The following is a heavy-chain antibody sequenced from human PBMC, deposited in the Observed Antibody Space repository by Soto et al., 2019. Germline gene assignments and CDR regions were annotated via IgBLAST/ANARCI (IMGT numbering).Heavy chain of an antibody. D-gene: IGHD6-13*01. CDR1: GFTFSSYA. CDR3: AKDLFEKQLGDFDY. V-gene: IGHV3-23*01. CDR2: ISGSGGST. J-gene: IGHJ4*02. Sequence: GGSLRLSCAASGFTFSSYAMSWVRQAPGKGLEWVSAISGSGGSTYYADSVKGRFHISRDKSKNTLYLQMNSLRAEDTAVYYCAKDLFEKQLGDFDYWGQGTLVTVSS.